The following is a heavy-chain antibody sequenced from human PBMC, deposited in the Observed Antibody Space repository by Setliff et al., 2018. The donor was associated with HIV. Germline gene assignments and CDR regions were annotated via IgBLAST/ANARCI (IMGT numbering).Heavy chain of an antibody. CDR2: MYHTGST. CDR3: ARYKCINFACVGFDI. CDR1: GYSISSGCY. D-gene: IGHD3-9*01. Sequence: SETLSLTCAVSGYSISSGCYWGWIRQPPGKGLEWIGSMYHTGSTYYSPSLNSRFTISVDTSKNQVSLKLTSVTAADTAVYYCARYKCINFACVGFDIWGQGTVVTVSS. V-gene: IGHV4-38-2*01. J-gene: IGHJ3*02.